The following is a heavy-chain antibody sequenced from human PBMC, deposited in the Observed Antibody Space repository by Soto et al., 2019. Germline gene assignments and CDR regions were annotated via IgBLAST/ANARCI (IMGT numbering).Heavy chain of an antibody. CDR2: INPNSGGT. V-gene: IGHV1-2*04. Sequence: ASVKVSCKASGYTFTGYYMHWVRQAPGQGLEWMGWINPNSGGTNYAQKFQGWVTMTRETSISTAYMELSRLGSDDTAVYYCARADGSVTFDYWGQGTLVTVSS. CDR3: ARADGSVTFDY. D-gene: IGHD4-17*01. CDR1: GYTFTGYY. J-gene: IGHJ4*02.